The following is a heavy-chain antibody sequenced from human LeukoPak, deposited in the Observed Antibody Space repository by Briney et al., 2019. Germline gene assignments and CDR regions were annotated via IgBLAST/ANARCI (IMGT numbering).Heavy chain of an antibody. V-gene: IGHV3-74*01. D-gene: IGHD3-16*01. CDR3: ARAGWGGHPVEVYDYVRDSLDY. CDR2: INSDGSST. J-gene: IGHJ4*02. CDR1: GFTFSSYW. Sequence: GGSLRLSCAASGFTFSSYWMHWVRQAPGKGLVWVSRINSDGSSTSYADSVKGRFTISRDNAKNTLYLQMNSLRAEDTAVYYCARAGWGGHPVEVYDYVRDSLDYWGQGTLVTVSS.